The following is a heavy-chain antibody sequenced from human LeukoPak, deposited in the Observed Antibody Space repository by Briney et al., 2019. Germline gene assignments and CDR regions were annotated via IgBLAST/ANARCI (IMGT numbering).Heavy chain of an antibody. D-gene: IGHD1/OR15-1a*01. Sequence: GGSLRLSCAASGFTLSSYAMSWVRQAPGKGLEWVSSISGGHGGTYYADSVKGRFTISRDDSKNTLYLQVNSLRAEDTAAYYCAKEQYASGWNSGNYWGQGTLVTVSS. J-gene: IGHJ4*02. CDR2: ISGGHGGT. CDR1: GFTLSSYA. V-gene: IGHV3-23*01. CDR3: AKEQYASGWNSGNY.